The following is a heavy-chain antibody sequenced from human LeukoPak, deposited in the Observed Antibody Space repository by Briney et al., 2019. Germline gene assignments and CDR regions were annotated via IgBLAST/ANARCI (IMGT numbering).Heavy chain of an antibody. CDR1: GFTASNNY. V-gene: IGHV3-53*01. D-gene: IGHD6-13*01. CDR2: IYTGGST. J-gene: IGHJ4*02. Sequence: GGSLRLSCAASGFTASNNYISWVRQAPGKGLEWVSVIYTGGSTYYADSVKGRFTISRDNSKSSRYLQINSLRVEDTAVYYCARHGYSSSWSFFQYWGQGTLVTVSS. CDR3: ARHGYSSSWSFFQY.